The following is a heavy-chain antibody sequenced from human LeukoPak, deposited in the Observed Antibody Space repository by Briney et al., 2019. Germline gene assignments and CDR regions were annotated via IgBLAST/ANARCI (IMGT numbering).Heavy chain of an antibody. Sequence: PSETLSLTCTVSGGSISRYYWSWIRQPAGKGLEWIGRIYTSGSPNYNPSLKSRVTMSVDTSKNQFSLKLTSVTAADTAVYYCARANYYDSSGYLYFDYWGQGTLVTVSS. CDR3: ARANYYDSSGYLYFDY. CDR1: GGSISRYY. V-gene: IGHV4-4*07. D-gene: IGHD3-22*01. J-gene: IGHJ4*02. CDR2: IYTSGSP.